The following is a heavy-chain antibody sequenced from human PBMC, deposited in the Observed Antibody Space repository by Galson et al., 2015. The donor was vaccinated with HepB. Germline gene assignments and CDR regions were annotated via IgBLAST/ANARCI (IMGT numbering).Heavy chain of an antibody. CDR2: ISSSSSYI. Sequence: SLRLSCAASGFTFSSYSMNWVRQAPGKGLEWVSSISSSSSYIYYADSVKGRFTISRDNAKNSLYLQMNSLRAEDTAVYYCARDPGRRTKKDAFDIWGQGTMVTVSS. V-gene: IGHV3-21*01. D-gene: IGHD1-1*01. CDR3: ARDPGRRTKKDAFDI. J-gene: IGHJ3*02. CDR1: GFTFSSYS.